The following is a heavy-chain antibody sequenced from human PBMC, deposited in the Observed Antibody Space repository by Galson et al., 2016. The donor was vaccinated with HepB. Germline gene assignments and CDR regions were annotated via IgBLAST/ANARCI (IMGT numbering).Heavy chain of an antibody. V-gene: IGHV3-30-3*01. J-gene: IGHJ6*03. D-gene: IGHD1-14*01. CDR2: ISYDGSNK. CDR1: GFTFSSYA. CDR3: ARGEVLPSRYYYFYMDV. Sequence: SLRLSCAASGFTFSSYAMHWVRQAPGKGLEWVAVISYDGSNKYYADSVKGRFTIFRDNSKNTLYLQINSLRAEDTAVYYCARGEVLPSRYYYFYMDVWGKGTTVTVSS.